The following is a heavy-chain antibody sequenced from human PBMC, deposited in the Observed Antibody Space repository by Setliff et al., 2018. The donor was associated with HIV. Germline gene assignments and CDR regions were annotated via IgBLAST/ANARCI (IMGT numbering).Heavy chain of an antibody. CDR3: ARVESGILGY. J-gene: IGHJ4*02. CDR2: IFYSGST. V-gene: IGHV4-39*07. D-gene: IGHD1-26*01. CDR1: GGSSNRSPYY. Sequence: PSETLSLTCTVSGGSSNRSPYYWGWIRKPPGKGLEWIASIFYSGSTYHNPSLKSRVTISVDTANNQFSLKVNSMTAADSAIYYCARVESGILGYWGRGTLVTVSS.